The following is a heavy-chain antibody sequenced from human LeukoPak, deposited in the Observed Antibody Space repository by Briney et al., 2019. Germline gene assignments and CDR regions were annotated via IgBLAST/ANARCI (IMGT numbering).Heavy chain of an antibody. CDR2: ISGSGDNT. Sequence: GGSMRLSCAASGFTFSSYAMNWVRQAPGKGLEWVSIISGSGDNTYYTDSVKGRFTISRDNSKNTLFLQMNSLRAEDTAVYYCAELGITMIGGVWGKGTTVTISS. CDR1: GFTFSSYA. CDR3: AELGITMIGGV. D-gene: IGHD3-10*02. V-gene: IGHV3-23*01. J-gene: IGHJ6*04.